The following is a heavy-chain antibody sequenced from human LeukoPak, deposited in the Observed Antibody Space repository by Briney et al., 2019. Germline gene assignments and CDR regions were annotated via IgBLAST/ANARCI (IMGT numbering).Heavy chain of an antibody. CDR3: ARDRCSYGYNWFDP. J-gene: IGHJ5*02. D-gene: IGHD5-18*01. Sequence: GRSLRLSCEASGFTFSSYAMHWVRQAPGKGLEWVAVISYDGSNKYYADSVKGRFTISRDNSKNTLYLQMNSLRAEDTAVYYCARDRCSYGYNWFDPWGQGSLVTVSS. CDR1: GFTFSSYA. CDR2: ISYDGSNK. V-gene: IGHV3-30-3*01.